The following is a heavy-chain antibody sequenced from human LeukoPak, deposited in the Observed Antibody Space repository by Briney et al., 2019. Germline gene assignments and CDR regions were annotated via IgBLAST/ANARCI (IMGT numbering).Heavy chain of an antibody. Sequence: HPGGSLRLSCAASGFTSSSYAMSWVRQAPGKGLEWVSAISGSGGSTYYADSVKGRFTISRDNSKNTLYLQMNSLRAEDTAVYYCAKFSLPYDFWSGYRYYFDYWGQGTLVTVSS. CDR1: GFTSSSYA. CDR2: ISGSGGST. J-gene: IGHJ4*02. V-gene: IGHV3-23*01. D-gene: IGHD3-3*01. CDR3: AKFSLPYDFWSGYRYYFDY.